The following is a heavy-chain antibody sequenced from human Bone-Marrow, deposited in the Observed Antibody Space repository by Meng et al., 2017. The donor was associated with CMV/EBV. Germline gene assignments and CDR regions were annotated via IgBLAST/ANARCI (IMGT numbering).Heavy chain of an antibody. Sequence: GESLKISCAASGFTFDDYGMSWVRQAPGKGLEWVSGINWNGGSTGYADSVKGRFTISRDNAKNSLYLQMNSLRAEDTAVYYCAKSWGYCSSTSCYGGGMDVWGQGTAVTVSS. D-gene: IGHD2-2*01. CDR3: AKSWGYCSSTSCYGGGMDV. CDR1: GFTFDDYG. J-gene: IGHJ6*02. CDR2: INWNGGST. V-gene: IGHV3-20*04.